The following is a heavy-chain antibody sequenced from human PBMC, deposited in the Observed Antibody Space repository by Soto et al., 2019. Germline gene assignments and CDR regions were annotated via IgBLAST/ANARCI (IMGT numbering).Heavy chain of an antibody. J-gene: IGHJ4*02. CDR1: GFTFSTYD. CDR2: ISVSGNII. Sequence: EVQLADSGGGLVQPGGSLRLSCAASGFTFSTYDFNWVRQAPGKGLEWISYISVSGNIIKYADSVKGRFTISRDNAENSLHLHISSLRVDDTAVYFCVRDTMRASAAASLDYWGQGTQVIVSS. D-gene: IGHD6-13*01. V-gene: IGHV3-48*03. CDR3: VRDTMRASAAASLDY.